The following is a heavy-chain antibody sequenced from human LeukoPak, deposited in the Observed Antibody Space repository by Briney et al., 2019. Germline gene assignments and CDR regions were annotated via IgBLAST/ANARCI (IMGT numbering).Heavy chain of an antibody. Sequence: SETLSLTCAVYGGSFSGYYWTWIRQPPGKGLEGIGEINHSGDTNYNPSLKSRVTISVDTSKNQFSLKLSSVTAADTAVYYCASGDCSGGSCYSYFDYWGQGTLVTVSS. CDR3: ASGDCSGGSCYSYFDY. CDR2: INHSGDT. D-gene: IGHD2-15*01. V-gene: IGHV4-34*01. J-gene: IGHJ4*02. CDR1: GGSFSGYY.